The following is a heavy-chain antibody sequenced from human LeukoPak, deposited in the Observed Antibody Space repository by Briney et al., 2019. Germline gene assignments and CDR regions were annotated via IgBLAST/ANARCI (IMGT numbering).Heavy chain of an antibody. CDR3: ASYSRLRPGGILGDNFDY. Sequence: ASVKVSCKASGGTFSSYAISWVRQAPGQGLEWMGGIIPIFGTANYAQKFQGRVTITADESTSTAYMELSSLRSEDTAVYYCASYSRLRPGGILGDNFDYWGQGTLVTVSS. CDR1: GGTFSSYA. J-gene: IGHJ4*02. V-gene: IGHV1-69*13. CDR2: IIPIFGTA. D-gene: IGHD1-26*01.